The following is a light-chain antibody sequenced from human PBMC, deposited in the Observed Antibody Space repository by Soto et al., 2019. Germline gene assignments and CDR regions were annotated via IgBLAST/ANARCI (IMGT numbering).Light chain of an antibody. CDR1: QDIRNW. V-gene: IGKV1-12*01. CDR3: LQANTFPLS. J-gene: IGKJ5*01. Sequence: DIQMTQSPSSVSASVGDRVTITCRASQDIRNWLAWYQQKPGKAPKLLIYAASSLESGVPLRFSGSGSGTDFPLTIYNLQPEDFATYFCLQANTFPLSFGQGTRLEIK. CDR2: AAS.